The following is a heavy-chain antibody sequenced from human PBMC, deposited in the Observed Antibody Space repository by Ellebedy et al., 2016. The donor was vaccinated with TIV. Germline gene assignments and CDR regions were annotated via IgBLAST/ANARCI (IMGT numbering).Heavy chain of an antibody. CDR3: TRLRLDATVPPRAVSFA. CDR2: IYSGGSK. D-gene: IGHD2-15*01. V-gene: IGHV3-53*01. CDR1: AFTVISTD. Sequence: GESLKISCAASAFTVISTDMTWVRQAPGKGLEWVSVIYSGGSKYYADSVKGRFTISRDTSKKTVYLEMNSLRAEDTAMYYCTRLRLDATVPPRAVSFAWGQGTLVIVSS. J-gene: IGHJ4*02.